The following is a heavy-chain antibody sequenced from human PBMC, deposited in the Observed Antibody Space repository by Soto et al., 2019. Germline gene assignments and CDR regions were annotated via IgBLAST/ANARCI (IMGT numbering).Heavy chain of an antibody. CDR3: ARDRNDFWSGPIDY. J-gene: IGHJ4*02. CDR2: IYYSGST. D-gene: IGHD3-3*01. V-gene: IGHV4-31*03. Sequence: SETLSLTCTFSGGSISRGGYYWSWIRQHPGKGLEWIGYIYYSGSTYYNPSLKSRVTISVDTSKNQFSLKLSSVTAADTAVYYCARDRNDFWSGPIDYWGQGTLVTVSS. CDR1: GGSISRGGYY.